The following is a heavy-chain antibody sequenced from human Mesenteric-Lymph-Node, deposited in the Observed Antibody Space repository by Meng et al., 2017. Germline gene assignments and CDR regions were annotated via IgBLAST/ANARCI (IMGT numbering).Heavy chain of an antibody. V-gene: IGHV1-69*05. CDR1: GGTFSSYA. D-gene: IGHD3-16*01. CDR3: SRGDYVWGNFRTRFDF. Sequence: SVKVSCKASGGTFSSYASSWVRQAPGQGLEWMGGIIPIFGTANYAQKFQGRVTITTDESTSTAYMEFSSLRSEDTAVYYCSRGDYVWGNFRTRFDFWGQGTVVTVSS. CDR2: IIPIFGTA. J-gene: IGHJ4*02.